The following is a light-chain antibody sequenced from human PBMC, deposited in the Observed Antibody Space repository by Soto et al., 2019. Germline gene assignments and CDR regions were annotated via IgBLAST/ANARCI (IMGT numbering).Light chain of an antibody. J-gene: IGKJ5*01. V-gene: IGKV1-9*01. Sequence: IQWSHSPSSLSASVGDGVTFTFLSSEDISSYLALYQKKPGTAPKLLIYAAYALHSGVKSRFSGSGSGTDFTLTIRSMQPEDFAIYFCQKLKNYQINVGKGKRLELK. CDR3: QKLKNYQIN. CDR1: EDISSY. CDR2: AAY.